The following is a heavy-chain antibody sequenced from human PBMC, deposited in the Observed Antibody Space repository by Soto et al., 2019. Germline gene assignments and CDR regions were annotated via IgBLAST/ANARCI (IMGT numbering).Heavy chain of an antibody. D-gene: IGHD1-26*01. Sequence: ASVKVSCKVSGYTLTELYMHWVRQAPGKGLEWMGGFDPEDGETIYAQKFQGRVTMTEDTSTDTAYMELSSLRSEDTAVYYCATAPSGSTGHFDYWGQGTLVTVSS. CDR3: ATAPSGSTGHFDY. CDR2: FDPEDGET. CDR1: GYTLTELY. V-gene: IGHV1-24*01. J-gene: IGHJ4*02.